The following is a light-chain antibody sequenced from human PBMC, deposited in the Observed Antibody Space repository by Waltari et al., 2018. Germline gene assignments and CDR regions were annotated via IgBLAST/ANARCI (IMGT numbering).Light chain of an antibody. J-gene: IGLJ1*01. CDR2: YDS. CDR3: QVWDANTDPGV. Sequence: SYVLTQPPSVSVAPGKTASITCGGNNIESKSVHWYQQKPGQAPILVISYDSDRPSGIPVRVSGSNSGNTATLTISRVEGGDEADYYCQVWDANTDPGVFGTGTEVTVL. V-gene: IGLV3-21*04. CDR1: NIESKS.